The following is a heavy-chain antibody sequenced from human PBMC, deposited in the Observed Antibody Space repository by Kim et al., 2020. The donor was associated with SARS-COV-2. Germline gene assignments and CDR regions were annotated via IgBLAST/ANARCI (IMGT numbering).Heavy chain of an antibody. D-gene: IGHD6-13*01. Sequence: GGSLRLSCAASGFTFSGSAMHWVRQASGKGLEWVGRIRSKANSYATAYAASVKGRFTISRDDSKNTAYLQMNSLKTEDTAVYYCTRHLDTYSSSFYYYYYGMDVWGQGTTVTVSS. CDR2: IRSKANSYAT. J-gene: IGHJ6*02. V-gene: IGHV3-73*01. CDR3: TRHLDTYSSSFYYYYYGMDV. CDR1: GFTFSGSA.